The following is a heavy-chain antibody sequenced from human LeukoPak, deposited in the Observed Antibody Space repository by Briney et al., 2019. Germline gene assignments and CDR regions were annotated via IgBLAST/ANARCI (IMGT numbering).Heavy chain of an antibody. CDR1: GYTFTSYD. V-gene: IGHV1-8*03. Sequence: GASVKVSCKASGYTFTSYDINWVRQATGQGLEWMGWMSPNSGNTGYAQKFQGRVTITRNTPISTAYMELSSLRSEDTAVYYCARGSSGLERPGYYYYYYMDVWGKGTTVTVSS. CDR3: ARGSSGLERPGYYYYYYMDV. D-gene: IGHD1-1*01. CDR2: MSPNSGNT. J-gene: IGHJ6*03.